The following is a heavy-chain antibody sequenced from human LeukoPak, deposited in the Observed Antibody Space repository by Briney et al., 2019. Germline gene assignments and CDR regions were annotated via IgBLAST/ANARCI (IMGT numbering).Heavy chain of an antibody. D-gene: IGHD3-10*01. Sequence: GASVKVSCKASGYTFTSYYMHWVRQAPGQGLEWMGIINPSDGSTSYAQKFQGRVTMTRDTSTSTVYMELSSLRSEDTAVYYCVGSTITMVRGVSNNNYGMDVWGKGTTVTVSS. V-gene: IGHV1-46*01. CDR3: VGSTITMVRGVSNNNYGMDV. CDR1: GYTFTSYY. CDR2: INPSDGST. J-gene: IGHJ6*04.